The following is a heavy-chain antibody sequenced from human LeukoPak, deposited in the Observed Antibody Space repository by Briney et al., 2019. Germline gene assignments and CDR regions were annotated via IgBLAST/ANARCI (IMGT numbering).Heavy chain of an antibody. CDR1: GGSFSGYY. Sequence: SETLSLTCAVYGGSFSGYYWNWIRQPPGKGLEWIGEINHSGSTNYNPSLKSRVTISVDTSKNQFSLKLSSVTAADTAVYYCARGPRRYFDLWGRGTLVTVSS. J-gene: IGHJ2*01. CDR3: ARGPRRYFDL. CDR2: INHSGST. V-gene: IGHV4-34*01.